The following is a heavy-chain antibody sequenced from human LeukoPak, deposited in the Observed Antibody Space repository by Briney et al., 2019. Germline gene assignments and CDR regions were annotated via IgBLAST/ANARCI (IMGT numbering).Heavy chain of an antibody. Sequence: SETLSLTCTVLGVSISSYYWSWIRQPAGKGLEWIGRLYTTGSSNHTPSLKSRVTMSADTSKNQFSLKLTSVTAADTAVYYCARDGGTGWAFDIWGQGTIVTVSS. V-gene: IGHV4-4*07. J-gene: IGHJ3*02. D-gene: IGHD2-2*01. CDR1: GVSISSYY. CDR2: LYTTGSS. CDR3: ARDGGTGWAFDI.